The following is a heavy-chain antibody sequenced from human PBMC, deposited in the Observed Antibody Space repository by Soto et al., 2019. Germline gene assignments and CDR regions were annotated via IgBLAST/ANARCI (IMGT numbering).Heavy chain of an antibody. Sequence: GESLKISCTGSGYSFTSYWIGWVRQIPGKGLEWMGIIYPGDSDTRYSPSFQGQVTISADKSISTAYLQWSSLKASDTAMYYCARQGGRAARLAGFDYWGLGTPVTVSS. CDR3: ARQGGRAARLAGFDY. CDR2: IYPGDSDT. CDR1: GYSFTSYW. V-gene: IGHV5-51*01. D-gene: IGHD6-6*01. J-gene: IGHJ4*02.